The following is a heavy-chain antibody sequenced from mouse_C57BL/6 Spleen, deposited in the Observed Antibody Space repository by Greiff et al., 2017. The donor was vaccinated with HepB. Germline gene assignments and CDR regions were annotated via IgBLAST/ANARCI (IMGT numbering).Heavy chain of an antibody. Sequence: VHLVESGPGLVAPSQSLSITCTVSGFSLTSYAISWVRQPPGKGLEWLGVIWTGGGTNYNSALKSRLSISKDNSKSQVFLKMNSLQTDATARYYCARNCDYDGWYFDVWGTGTTVTVSS. J-gene: IGHJ1*03. CDR1: GFSLTSYA. V-gene: IGHV2-9-1*01. CDR2: IWTGGGT. CDR3: ARNCDYDGWYFDV. D-gene: IGHD2-4*01.